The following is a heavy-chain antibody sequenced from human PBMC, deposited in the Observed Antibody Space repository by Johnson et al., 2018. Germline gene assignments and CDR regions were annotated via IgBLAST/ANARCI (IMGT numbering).Heavy chain of an antibody. CDR2: ISYAGSNK. J-gene: IGHJ1*01. Sequence: QVQLVQSGGGVVQPGRSLRLSCAASGFTFSSYGMHWVRQAPGKGLEWVAVISYAGSNKYYADSVKGRFTISRENSKNTLYLQMNSLRAEDTAVYYCARGPRYATLRVGDLSSLRAEHFQYWGQGTLVTVSS. V-gene: IGHV3-30*03. CDR1: GFTFSSYG. CDR3: ARGPRYATLRVGDLSSLRAEHFQY. D-gene: IGHD3-16*02.